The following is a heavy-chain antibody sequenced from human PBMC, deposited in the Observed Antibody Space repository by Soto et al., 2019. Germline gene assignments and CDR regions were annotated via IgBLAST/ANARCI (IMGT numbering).Heavy chain of an antibody. CDR2: TYYRSRWYN. J-gene: IGHJ6*03. CDR3: AGTTSHQWYYMDV. D-gene: IGHD1-7*01. V-gene: IGHV6-1*01. CDR1: GDSVSSNSAA. Sequence: QSLSLTCAISGDSVSSNSAAWNWIRLSPSRGLEWLARTYYRSRWYNDYAVSVRSRITVNPDTSKNQFSLQLTSVTPEDTAVYYCAGTTSHQWYYMDVWGKGTTVTVSS.